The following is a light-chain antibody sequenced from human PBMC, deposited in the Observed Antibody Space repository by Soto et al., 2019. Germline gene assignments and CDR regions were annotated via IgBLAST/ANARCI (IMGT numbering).Light chain of an antibody. J-gene: IGLJ2*01. CDR2: EVT. CDR1: SSDVGGYNF. CDR3: SSYAGSPVV. Sequence: QSALTQPPSASGSPGQSVTISCTGTSSDVGGYNFVSWYQQHPGKAPELMIYEVTKRPSGVPDRFSGSKSGNTASLTVSGLQAEDEADYYCSSYAGSPVVFGGGTKLTVL. V-gene: IGLV2-8*01.